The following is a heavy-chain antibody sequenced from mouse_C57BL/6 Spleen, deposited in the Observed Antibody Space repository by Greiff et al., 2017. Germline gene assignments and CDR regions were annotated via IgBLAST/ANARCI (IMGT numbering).Heavy chain of an antibody. Sequence: QVPLQQSGAELVRPGASVTLSCKASGYTFTDSEMHLVKQTPVHGLEWIGAIDPETGGTAYNQKFKGKAILTADKSSSTAYMELRSLTSEDSAVYYCTGKDYYGSSFDFDYWGQGTTLTVSS. CDR1: GYTFTDSE. CDR2: IDPETGGT. D-gene: IGHD1-1*01. V-gene: IGHV1-15*01. J-gene: IGHJ2*01. CDR3: TGKDYYGSSFDFDY.